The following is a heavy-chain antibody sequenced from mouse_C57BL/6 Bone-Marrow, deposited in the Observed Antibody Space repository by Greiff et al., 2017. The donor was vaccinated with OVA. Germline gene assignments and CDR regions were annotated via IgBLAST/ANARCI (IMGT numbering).Heavy chain of an antibody. CDR3: ASYYSIFYYAMDY. J-gene: IGHJ4*01. V-gene: IGHV1-7*01. Sequence: QVQLQQSGAELAKPGASVKLSCKASGYTFTSYWMHWVKQRPGQGLEWIGNINPSSGYTKYNQKFKAKATLTADKSSITAYMRLSSLTYEDSEVYYCASYYSIFYYAMDYWGQGNSVTVSS. CDR1: GYTFTSYW. CDR2: INPSSGYT. D-gene: IGHD1-1*01.